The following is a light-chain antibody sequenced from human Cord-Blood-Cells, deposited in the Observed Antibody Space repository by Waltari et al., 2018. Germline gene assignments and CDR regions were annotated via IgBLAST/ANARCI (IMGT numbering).Light chain of an antibody. Sequence: DIVMTQSPDSLAVSLGERATINCKSSQSVLYSSNNKNYLAWYQQKPGQPPKLLIYWASTRESGVPDRFSGNCSWTDFTLTISSLQAEDVAVYYCQQYYSTPPYSFGQGTKLEIK. CDR3: QQYYSTPPYS. CDR1: QSVLYSSNNKNY. J-gene: IGKJ2*03. V-gene: IGKV4-1*01. CDR2: WAS.